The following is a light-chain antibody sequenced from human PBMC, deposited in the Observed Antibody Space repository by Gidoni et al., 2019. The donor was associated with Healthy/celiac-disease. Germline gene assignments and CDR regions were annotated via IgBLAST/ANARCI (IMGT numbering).Light chain of an antibody. CDR3: QQYNNLPT. J-gene: IGKJ5*01. V-gene: IGKV1-33*01. CDR1: QDISSY. CDR2: DAS. Sequence: TGSPSSLSASAGDRVTITCRASQDISSYLDWYQQKPGKASKLLIYDASNMETGVPARFSGSGSGTDFTFTISSLQPEDIATYYCQQYNNLPTFGQGTRLEIK.